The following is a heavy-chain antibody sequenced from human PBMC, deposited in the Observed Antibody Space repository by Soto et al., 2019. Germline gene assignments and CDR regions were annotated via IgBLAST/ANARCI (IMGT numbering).Heavy chain of an antibody. Sequence: ASETLSLTCTVSGGSISSYYWSWIRQTPGKGLEWVGFMYYSETTKYNPSLKGRVNMSLDTSKNQVSLHLKSVTAADTAVYYCARANSSTWYKLEYKWFDPWGQGTQVTVSS. V-gene: IGHV4-59*01. CDR2: MYYSETT. CDR1: GGSISSYY. CDR3: ARANSSTWYKLEYKWFDP. D-gene: IGHD6-13*01. J-gene: IGHJ5*02.